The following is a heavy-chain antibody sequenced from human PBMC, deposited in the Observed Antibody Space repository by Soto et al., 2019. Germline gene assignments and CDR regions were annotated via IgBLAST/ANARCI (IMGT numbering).Heavy chain of an antibody. Sequence: QVQLVQSGAEMRKPGASVKVSCKVSGHTFITFGVSWVRQAPGQGLEWMGWINNRNGNTNYAQKFQGRVSMTRDTSTTTVYMELRRLTSEDAAVYFCARYTNQWDHIYWDSWGQGTLVIVSS. D-gene: IGHD1-26*01. V-gene: IGHV1-18*01. J-gene: IGHJ4*02. CDR3: ARYTNQWDHIYWDS. CDR1: GHTFITFG. CDR2: INNRNGNT.